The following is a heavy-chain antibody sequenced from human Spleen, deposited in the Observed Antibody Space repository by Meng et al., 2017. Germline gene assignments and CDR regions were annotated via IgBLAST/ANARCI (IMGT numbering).Heavy chain of an antibody. Sequence: SVKVSCKALGGIFSNYVIGWVRQAPGQGLEWMGGINAVFGTTNYAQKFQGRVTITTDESTSTAYMELSSLRSEDTAVYYCARDRAEYDSSGYPYYYGMDVWGQGTTVTVSS. CDR3: ARDRAEYDSSGYPYYYGMDV. CDR2: INAVFGTT. V-gene: IGHV1-69*05. CDR1: GGIFSNYV. D-gene: IGHD3-22*01. J-gene: IGHJ6*02.